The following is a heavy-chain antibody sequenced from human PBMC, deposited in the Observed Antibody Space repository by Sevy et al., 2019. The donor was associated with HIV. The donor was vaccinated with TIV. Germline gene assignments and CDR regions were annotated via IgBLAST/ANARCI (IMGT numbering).Heavy chain of an antibody. Sequence: ASVKVSCKASGYTFTSYGISWVRQAPGQGLEWMGWISAYNGNTNYAQKLQGRVTLTTDTSTSTAYMELRSLRSDDTAVYYCARESMIRGNFDYWGQGTLVTVSS. CDR2: ISAYNGNT. CDR3: ARESMIRGNFDY. CDR1: GYTFTSYG. V-gene: IGHV1-18*01. J-gene: IGHJ4*02. D-gene: IGHD3-10*01.